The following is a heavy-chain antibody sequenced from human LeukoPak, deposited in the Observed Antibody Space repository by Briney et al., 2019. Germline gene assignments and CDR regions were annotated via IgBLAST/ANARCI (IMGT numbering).Heavy chain of an antibody. V-gene: IGHV4-34*01. CDR1: GGSFSGYY. Sequence: SETLSLTCAVYGGSFSGYYWSWIRQPPGKGLEWIGEINHSGSTNYNPSLKSRVTISVDTSKNQFSLKLSSVTAADTAVYYCARGGNGGCSGGSCYSGFDYWGQGTLVTVSS. CDR2: INHSGST. J-gene: IGHJ4*02. CDR3: ARGGNGGCSGGSCYSGFDY. D-gene: IGHD2-15*01.